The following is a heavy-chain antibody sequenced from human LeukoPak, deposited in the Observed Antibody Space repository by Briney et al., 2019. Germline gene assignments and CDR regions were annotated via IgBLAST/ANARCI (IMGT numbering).Heavy chain of an antibody. CDR2: INTDGRIT. Sequence: GGSLGLSCVASGFSFRYYAIHWVRQAPGKGLEYVSVINTDGRITYYADSVKGRFTISRDNSKNTVYLQMGSLRGEDMAVYYCTRDGGSFCDFDYWGQGALVTVSS. CDR1: GFSFRYYA. V-gene: IGHV3-64*02. J-gene: IGHJ4*02. CDR3: TRDGGSFCDFDY. D-gene: IGHD1-26*01.